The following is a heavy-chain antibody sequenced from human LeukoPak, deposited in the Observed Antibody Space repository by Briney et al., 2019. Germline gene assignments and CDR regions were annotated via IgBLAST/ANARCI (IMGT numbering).Heavy chain of an antibody. Sequence: PGGSLRLSCAASGFTFDDYAMHWVRQAPGKGLEWVSGISWNSGSIGYADSVKGRFTISRDNAKNSLYLQMNSLRAEDTAVYYCAKDIRQWLPSDYWGQGTLVTVSS. D-gene: IGHD6-19*01. J-gene: IGHJ4*02. CDR1: GFTFDDYA. CDR3: AKDIRQWLPSDY. V-gene: IGHV3-9*01. CDR2: ISWNSGSI.